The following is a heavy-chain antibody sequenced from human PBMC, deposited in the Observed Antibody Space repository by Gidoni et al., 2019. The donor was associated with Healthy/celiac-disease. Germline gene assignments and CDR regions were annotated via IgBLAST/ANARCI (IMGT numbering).Heavy chain of an antibody. CDR2: SYSGGST. Sequence: GGGLVQPGGSLRLSCAASGFTVSSIYMSWVRQAPGKGLEWVSVSYSGGSTYYADSVKGRFTISRDNSKNTLYLQMNSLRAEDTAVYYCARDPASTYYYDSSGYYDYWGQGTLVTVSS. V-gene: IGHV3-66*01. D-gene: IGHD3-22*01. CDR3: ARDPASTYYYDSSGYYDY. CDR1: GFTVSSIY. J-gene: IGHJ4*02.